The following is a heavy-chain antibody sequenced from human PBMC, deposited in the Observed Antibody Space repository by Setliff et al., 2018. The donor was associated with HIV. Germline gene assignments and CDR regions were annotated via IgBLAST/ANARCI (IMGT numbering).Heavy chain of an antibody. Sequence: PSETLSLTCRVSSGSISGYYWSWVRQPPGRGLEWIGYVSYSGSTSYNPSLNSRVTMSVDTSRDQYSLKLSSVTAADTAVYYCARTRGRAPVSYYFDNWGKGRLVTV. V-gene: IGHV4-59*01. CDR1: SGSISGYY. CDR3: ARTRGRAPVSYYFDN. CDR2: VSYSGST. D-gene: IGHD2-2*01. J-gene: IGHJ4*02.